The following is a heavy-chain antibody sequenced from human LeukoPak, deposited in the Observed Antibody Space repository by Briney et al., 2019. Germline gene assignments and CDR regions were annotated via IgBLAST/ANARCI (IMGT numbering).Heavy chain of an antibody. CDR2: IWYDGSNK. V-gene: IGHV3-33*01. CDR3: ARDGTDCSGGSCYPYYGMDV. Sequence: GGSLRLSCAASGFTFSSYGMHWVRQAPGKGLEWVAVIWYDGSNKYYADSVKGRFTISRDNSKNTLYLQMNSLRAEDTAVYYCARDGTDCSGGSCYPYYGMDVWGQGTTVTVSS. D-gene: IGHD2-15*01. CDR1: GFTFSSYG. J-gene: IGHJ6*02.